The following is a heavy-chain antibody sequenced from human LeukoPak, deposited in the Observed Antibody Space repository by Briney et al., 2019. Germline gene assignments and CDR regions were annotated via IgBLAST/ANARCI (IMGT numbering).Heavy chain of an antibody. CDR1: GYTLTELS. Sequence: ASVKVSCKVSGYTLTELSVHWVRQAPGKGLEWMGGFDPEDGDTLYAQKFQGRVTMTEDTSRDTAYMELRSLRSEDTAVYYCATGKIRVAYGGYISPFDYWGQGTLVTVSS. CDR3: ATGKIRVAYGGYISPFDY. D-gene: IGHD5-12*01. J-gene: IGHJ4*02. CDR2: FDPEDGDT. V-gene: IGHV1-24*01.